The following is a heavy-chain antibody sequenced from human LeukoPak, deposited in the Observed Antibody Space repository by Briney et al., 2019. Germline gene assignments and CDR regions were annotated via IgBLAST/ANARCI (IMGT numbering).Heavy chain of an antibody. CDR3: ANIRAYYYDSSGYH. J-gene: IGHJ5*02. D-gene: IGHD3-22*01. V-gene: IGHV3-23*01. Sequence: GTLSLTCAVSGGSISSSNWWSWVRQAPGKGLEWVSAISGSGGSTYYADSVKGRFTISRDNSKSTLYLQMNSLRAEDTAVYYCANIRAYYYDSSGYHWGQGTLVTVSS. CDR2: ISGSGGST. CDR1: GGSISSSN.